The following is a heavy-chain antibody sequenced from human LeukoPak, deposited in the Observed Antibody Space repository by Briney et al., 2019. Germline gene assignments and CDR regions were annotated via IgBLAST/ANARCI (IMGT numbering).Heavy chain of an antibody. J-gene: IGHJ6*02. CDR2: ISGSGGST. CDR3: AAEYYDILTGSNYYYGMDV. V-gene: IGHV3-23*01. CDR1: GFTFSSYA. Sequence: QPGGSLRLSCAASGFTFSSYAMSWVRQAPGKGLEWVSAISGSGGSTYYADSVKGRFTISRDNSKNTLYLQMNSLRAEDTAVYYCAAEYYDILTGSNYYYGMDVWGQGTTVTVSS. D-gene: IGHD3-9*01.